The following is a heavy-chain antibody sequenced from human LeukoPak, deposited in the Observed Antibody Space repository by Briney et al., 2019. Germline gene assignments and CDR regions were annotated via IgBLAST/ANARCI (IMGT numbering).Heavy chain of an antibody. CDR2: IIPSDGFT. J-gene: IGHJ5*02. V-gene: IGHV1-46*01. CDR1: GYTFSTYY. CDR3: ARDRGPIVVVPAAMGLYNWFDP. D-gene: IGHD2-2*01. Sequence: GASVKVSCKASGYTFSTYYVHWVRQAPGQGLEWMGMIIPSDGFTSYAQKFQGRVTMTRDMSTSTVYMELSRLRSDDTAVYYCARDRGPIVVVPAAMGLYNWFDPWGQGTLVTVSS.